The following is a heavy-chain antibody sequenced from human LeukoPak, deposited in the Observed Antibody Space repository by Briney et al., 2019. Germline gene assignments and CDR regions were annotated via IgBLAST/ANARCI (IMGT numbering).Heavy chain of an antibody. D-gene: IGHD3-16*01. CDR1: VGSLTSGDYY. CDR2: IYDSGST. V-gene: IGHV4-61*08. J-gene: IGHJ4*02. CDR3: ARDLVRAGPMGDGDY. Sequence: SGTLSLTRTVSVGSLTSGDYYWRWIRQPPGEGLEWIGNIYDSGSTNYNPSRKSRVAISVDTSKSQFSLNLSSVTAADTAVYCCARDLVRAGPMGDGDYWGQGSLVTVSS.